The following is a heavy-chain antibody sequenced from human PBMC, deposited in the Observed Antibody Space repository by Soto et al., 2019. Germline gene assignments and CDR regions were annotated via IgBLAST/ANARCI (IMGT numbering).Heavy chain of an antibody. J-gene: IGHJ6*02. Sequence: GGSLRLSCAASGFTFSSYGMHWVRQAPGKGLERVAVISYDGSINYYADSVKGRFTISRDNSKNTLYLQMNSLRAEDTAVYYCAKSGVGYHYYYGMDVWGQGTTVTVSS. CDR1: GFTFSSYG. CDR2: ISYDGSIN. D-gene: IGHD3-3*01. V-gene: IGHV3-30*18. CDR3: AKSGVGYHYYYGMDV.